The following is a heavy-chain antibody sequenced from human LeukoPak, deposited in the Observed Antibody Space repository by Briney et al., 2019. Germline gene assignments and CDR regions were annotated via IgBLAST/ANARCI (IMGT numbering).Heavy chain of an antibody. D-gene: IGHD3-16*01. J-gene: IGHJ4*02. CDR1: GGSISSGGYY. V-gene: IGHV4-31*03. Sequence: SQTLSLTCTVSGGSISSGGYYWTWIRQHPGKGLEWIGYIYYSGTTYYNPSLKSRITMSVDTSKNQFSLKLSSVTAADTAAYYCAREPRVGFGGAGYFDYWGQGTLVTVSS. CDR2: IYYSGTT. CDR3: AREPRVGFGGAGYFDY.